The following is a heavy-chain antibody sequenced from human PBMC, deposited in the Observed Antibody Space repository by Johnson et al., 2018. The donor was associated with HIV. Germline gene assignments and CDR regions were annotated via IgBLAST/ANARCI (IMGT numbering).Heavy chain of an antibody. CDR3: ARDLAAGIPSDAFDI. V-gene: IGHV3-30*04. Sequence: QVQLVESGGGVVQPGRSLRLSCAASGFIFRTYAMHWVRQAPGKGLEWVAVISYDGSNKYYADSVKGRFTISRDNSKNTLYLQMNSLRAEDTAVYYCARDLAAGIPSDAFDIWGQGTMVTVSS. J-gene: IGHJ3*02. CDR1: GFIFRTYA. D-gene: IGHD6-25*01. CDR2: ISYDGSNK.